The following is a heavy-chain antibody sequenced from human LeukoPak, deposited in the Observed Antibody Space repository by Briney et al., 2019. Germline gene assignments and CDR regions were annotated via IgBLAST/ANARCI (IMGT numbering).Heavy chain of an antibody. CDR2: IYYSGGT. J-gene: IGHJ4*02. V-gene: IGHV4-59*01. D-gene: IGHD3-10*01. Sequence: PSETLSLTCTVSGDSISSYYWSWIRQPPGKGLEWIGHIYYSGGTNYNPSLKSRVTISVDTSKNQFSLKVTSVTAADTAVYYCARALGYYGSGSSQFDYWGQGTLVTVSS. CDR3: ARALGYYGSGSSQFDY. CDR1: GDSISSYY.